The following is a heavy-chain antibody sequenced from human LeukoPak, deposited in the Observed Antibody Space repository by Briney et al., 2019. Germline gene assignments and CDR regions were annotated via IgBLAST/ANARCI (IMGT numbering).Heavy chain of an antibody. CDR2: ISPLFGAT. D-gene: IGHD3-10*02. Sequence: SVKVSCKSSGGTFSMFTITWVRQIAGQGLEWMGGISPLFGATNQAQDFKERITITADKSTSTVYMELSSLRSEDTAVYYCATEGKIVRGVYTDYWGQGTLVTVSS. CDR3: ATEGKIVRGVYTDY. CDR1: GGTFSMFT. V-gene: IGHV1-69*06. J-gene: IGHJ4*02.